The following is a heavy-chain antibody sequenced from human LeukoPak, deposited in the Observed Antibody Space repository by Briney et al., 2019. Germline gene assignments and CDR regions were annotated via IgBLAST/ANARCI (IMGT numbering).Heavy chain of an antibody. CDR1: GGSISNFH. J-gene: IGHJ4*02. CDR2: VNYIGST. D-gene: IGHD6-6*01. Sequence: SETLSLTCTVSGGSISNFHWSWIRQPPGKGLEWIGYVNYIGSTNYNPSPKSRVTMSVDMSKNQFSLKLSSVTAADTAVYYCVKIAARNNYFDYWGQGTLVTVSS. CDR3: VKIAARNNYFDY. V-gene: IGHV4-59*01.